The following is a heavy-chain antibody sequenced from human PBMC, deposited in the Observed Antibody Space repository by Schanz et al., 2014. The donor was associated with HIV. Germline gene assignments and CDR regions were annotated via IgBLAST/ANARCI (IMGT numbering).Heavy chain of an antibody. CDR2: VSGSGST. J-gene: IGHJ5*01. D-gene: IGHD6-6*01. V-gene: IGHV4-4*07. CDR1: SGSIRTYH. CDR3: AKSGQLVTKHYWFDS. Sequence: QVLLQESGPRLMKPSETVSLTCTVSSGSIRTYHWHWIRQSAGKRLEWIGRVSGSGSTDHNPSLRIRVPMSVDPSNTLFPLKLKSVTAADTAVYYCAKSGQLVTKHYWFDSWGQGTLVIVSS.